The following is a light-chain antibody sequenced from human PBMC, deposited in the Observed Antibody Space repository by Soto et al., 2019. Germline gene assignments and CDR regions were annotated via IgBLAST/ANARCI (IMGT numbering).Light chain of an antibody. CDR3: LQSDTCPYT. CDR1: QDIDRW. CDR2: TAS. V-gene: IGKV1D-12*01. Sequence: DIQMTQSPSSVSASVGDRVTISCRASQDIDRWLAWFQHKPGKAPKLLISTASSLQSGVPSRFSGSGSWTDFTLTSASLQFEDFATYYCLQSDTCPYTFGLGTKLEIK. J-gene: IGKJ2*01.